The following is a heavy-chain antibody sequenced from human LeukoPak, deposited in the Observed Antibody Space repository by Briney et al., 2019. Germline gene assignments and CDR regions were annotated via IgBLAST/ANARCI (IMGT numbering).Heavy chain of an antibody. V-gene: IGHV3-23*01. Sequence: GGSLRLPCAASGFTLSSYAMSWVRQAPGKGLEWVSAISGSGGSTYYADSVKGRFTISRDNSKNTLYLQMNSLRAEDTAVYYCAKSIYSGYYYWLPDYWGQGTLVTVSS. CDR3: AKSIYSGYYYWLPDY. CDR1: GFTLSSYA. J-gene: IGHJ4*02. CDR2: ISGSGGST. D-gene: IGHD3-22*01.